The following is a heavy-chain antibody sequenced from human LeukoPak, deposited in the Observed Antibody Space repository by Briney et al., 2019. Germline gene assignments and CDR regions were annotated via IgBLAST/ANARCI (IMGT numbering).Heavy chain of an antibody. D-gene: IGHD5-18*01. J-gene: IGHJ3*02. CDR1: GGSISSGGYY. CDR2: VYHSGST. V-gene: IGHV4-30-2*01. CDR3: ARRFSRGMTASDAFDI. Sequence: SETLSLTCTVSGGSISSGGYYWSWIRQPPGKGLEWIGYVYHSGSTYYNPSLKSRVTISVDTSKNQFSLKLSSVTAADTAVYYCARRFSRGMTASDAFDIWGQGTMVTVSS.